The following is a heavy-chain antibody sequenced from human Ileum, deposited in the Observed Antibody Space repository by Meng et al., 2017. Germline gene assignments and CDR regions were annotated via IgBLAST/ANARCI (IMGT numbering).Heavy chain of an antibody. D-gene: IGHD1-26*01. CDR2: IHHSGRT. Sequence: QAHLDQWGAGLLKPAAPLSLPCAVFGESFNAYYWSWVRQSPGKGLEWIGQIHHSGRTNYKSSLERRVTISVDTSKSQFSLKLTSVTAADTAMYYCVRGPARETHDFDYWGQGALVTVSS. J-gene: IGHJ4*02. V-gene: IGHV4-34*01. CDR3: VRGPARETHDFDY. CDR1: GESFNAYY.